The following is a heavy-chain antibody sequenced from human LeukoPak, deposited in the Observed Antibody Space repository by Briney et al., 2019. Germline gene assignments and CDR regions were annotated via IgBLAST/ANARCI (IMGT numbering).Heavy chain of an antibody. Sequence: GRSLRLSCAASGFTLSSYAMHWVRQAPGKGLEGVAVISYDGSNKYYADSVKGGFTISRDNSKNTLYLQMNSLRAEDTAVYYCARDRDRKAVAGLFDYWGQGTLVTVSS. CDR2: ISYDGSNK. J-gene: IGHJ4*02. V-gene: IGHV3-30-3*01. CDR1: GFTLSSYA. D-gene: IGHD6-19*01. CDR3: ARDRDRKAVAGLFDY.